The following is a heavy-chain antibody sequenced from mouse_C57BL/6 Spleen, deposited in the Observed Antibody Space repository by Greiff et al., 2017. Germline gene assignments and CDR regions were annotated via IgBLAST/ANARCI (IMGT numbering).Heavy chain of an antibody. Sequence: VQLQQPGAELVKPGASVKMSCKASGYTFTSYWITWVKQRPGQGLEWIGDIYPGSGSTNYNEKFKSKATLTVDTSSSTAYMQLSSLTSEDSAVYYCARSNPQLTGAMDYWGQGTSVTVSS. CDR1: GYTFTSYW. CDR3: ARSNPQLTGAMDY. CDR2: IYPGSGST. D-gene: IGHD4-1*01. J-gene: IGHJ4*01. V-gene: IGHV1-55*01.